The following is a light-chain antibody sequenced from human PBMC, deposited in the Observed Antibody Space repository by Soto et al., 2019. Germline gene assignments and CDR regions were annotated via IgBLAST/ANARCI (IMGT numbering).Light chain of an antibody. Sequence: DIQMTQSPSSLFASVGDRVTLTCRASQSISSFLNWYQQKPGKAPKVLIYVASSLQTGVPSRFSGSGSGTDFTLTISSLQPEDSATYYCQQSHSAWTFGQGTKVEI. CDR1: QSISSF. CDR3: QQSHSAWT. CDR2: VAS. J-gene: IGKJ1*01. V-gene: IGKV1-39*01.